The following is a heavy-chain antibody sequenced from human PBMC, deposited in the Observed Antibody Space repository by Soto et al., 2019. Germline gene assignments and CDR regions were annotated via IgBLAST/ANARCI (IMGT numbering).Heavy chain of an antibody. CDR2: IYYSGST. J-gene: IGHJ5*02. CDR1: GGSISSSSYY. D-gene: IGHD1-26*01. V-gene: IGHV4-39*01. Sequence: QLQLQESGPGLVKPSETLSLTCTVSGGSISSSSYYWGWIRQPPGKGLEWIGSIYYSGSTYYNPSLKSRVTISVDTSKNQFSLKLSSVTAADTAVYYCARHEDKWELLRGWFDPWGQGTLVTVSS. CDR3: ARHEDKWELLRGWFDP.